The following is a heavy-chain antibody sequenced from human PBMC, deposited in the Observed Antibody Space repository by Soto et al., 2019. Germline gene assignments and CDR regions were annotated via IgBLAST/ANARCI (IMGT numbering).Heavy chain of an antibody. CDR1: GGTFSSYA. CDR3: ASSGIAVAGIDY. V-gene: IGHV1-69*13. D-gene: IGHD6-19*01. J-gene: IGHJ4*02. Sequence: SVKVSCKASGGTFSSYAISWVRQAPGQGLEWMGGIIPIFGTANYAQKFQVRVTITADESTSTAYMELSSLRSEDTAVYYCASSGIAVAGIDYWGQGTLVTVSS. CDR2: IIPIFGTA.